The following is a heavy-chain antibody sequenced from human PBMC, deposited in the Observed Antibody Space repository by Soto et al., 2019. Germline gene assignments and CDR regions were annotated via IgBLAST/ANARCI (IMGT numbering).Heavy chain of an antibody. J-gene: IGHJ6*02. D-gene: IGHD3-10*01. Sequence: EVQLVESGGGLVQPGGSLRLSCAASGFTFSSYWMHWVRQAPGKGLVWVSRINSDGSSTSYADSVKGRFTISRDNANNTLYLQMNSLSAEDTAVYYCARVGYGFGEWGDYYGMDVWGQGTTVTVSS. CDR3: ARVGYGFGEWGDYYGMDV. CDR1: GFTFSSYW. CDR2: INSDGSST. V-gene: IGHV3-74*01.